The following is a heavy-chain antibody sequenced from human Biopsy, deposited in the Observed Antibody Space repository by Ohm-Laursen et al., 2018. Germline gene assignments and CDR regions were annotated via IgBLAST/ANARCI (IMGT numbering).Heavy chain of an antibody. D-gene: IGHD3-3*01. CDR1: GGSISGDY. Sequence: GTLSLTRTVSGGSISGDYWSWIRQPPRKGLEWIGYISDRGSTNYNPSLRGRVTMSVDTSKNQFSLKLSSVTAADTAVFFCARLCRLDDYWNDDPPDGFDVWGQGTMVTVSS. J-gene: IGHJ3*01. CDR3: ARLCRLDDYWNDDPPDGFDV. V-gene: IGHV4-59*01. CDR2: ISDRGST.